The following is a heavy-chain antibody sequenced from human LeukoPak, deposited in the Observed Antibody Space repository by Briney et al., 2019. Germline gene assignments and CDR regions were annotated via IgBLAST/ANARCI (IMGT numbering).Heavy chain of an antibody. D-gene: IGHD3-10*01. CDR3: ARLGITMVRGVIGWFDP. Sequence: KVSCKASGYTFSNYGISWVRQMPGKGLEWMGIIYPGDSDTRYSPSFQGQVTISADKSISTAYLQWSSLKASDTAMYYCARLGITMVRGVIGWFDPWGQGTLVTVSS. J-gene: IGHJ5*02. V-gene: IGHV5-51*01. CDR2: IYPGDSDT. CDR1: GYTFSNYG.